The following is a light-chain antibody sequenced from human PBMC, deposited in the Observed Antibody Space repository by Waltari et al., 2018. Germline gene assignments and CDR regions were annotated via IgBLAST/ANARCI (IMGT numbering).Light chain of an antibody. CDR3: GTWDSSLSAPV. Sequence: QSVLTQPPSVSAAPGQKVTISCSGSSPNIGTNYVSWYQQLPGTAPKLLIYDNNKRPSGIPDRFSGSKSGTSATLGITGLQTGDEADYYCGTWDSSLSAPVFGGGTKLTVL. J-gene: IGLJ2*01. CDR1: SPNIGTNY. CDR2: DNN. V-gene: IGLV1-51*01.